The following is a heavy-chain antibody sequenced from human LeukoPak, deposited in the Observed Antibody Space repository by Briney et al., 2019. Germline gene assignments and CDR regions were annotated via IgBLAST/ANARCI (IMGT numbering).Heavy chain of an antibody. V-gene: IGHV3-23*01. CDR3: AAGQVRDYYGMDV. Sequence: PGGSLRLSCAASGFTFSSYAMSWVRQAPGKGLEWVSAISGSGGSTYYADSVKGRFTISRDNSKNTLYLQMNSLRAEDTAVYYCAAGQVRDYYGMDVWGQGTTVTVSS. J-gene: IGHJ6*02. D-gene: IGHD1-14*01. CDR1: GFTFSSYA. CDR2: ISGSGGST.